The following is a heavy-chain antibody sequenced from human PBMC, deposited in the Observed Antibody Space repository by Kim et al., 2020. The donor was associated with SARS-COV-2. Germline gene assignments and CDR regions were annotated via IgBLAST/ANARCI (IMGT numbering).Heavy chain of an antibody. D-gene: IGHD3-10*01. J-gene: IGHJ4*02. CDR3: ARDIGEVRGVN. Sequence: GGSLRLSCAASGFTFSSYAMHWVRQAPGKGLEWVAVISYDGSNKYYADSVKGRFTISRDNSKNTLYLQMNSLRAEDTAVYYCARDIGEVRGVNWGQGTLVTVSS. CDR1: GFTFSSYA. CDR2: ISYDGSNK. V-gene: IGHV3-30-3*01.